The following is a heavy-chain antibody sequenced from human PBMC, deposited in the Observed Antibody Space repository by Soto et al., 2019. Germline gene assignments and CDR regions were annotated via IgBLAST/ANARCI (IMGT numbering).Heavy chain of an antibody. V-gene: IGHV4-4*07. CDR2: IYPSGST. D-gene: IGHD6-19*01. CDR3: ASQYSHGWYVR. CDR1: GDSISNIY. Sequence: QVRLQESGPGLVKPSETLALTCSVSGDSISNIYCSWIRQPAGKGLEWIGRIYPSGSTNYNPSLKSRVSMSMDTSTNQFSLTLTSVTAADTAVYYCASQYSHGWYVRWGQGTLVTVSS. J-gene: IGHJ4*02.